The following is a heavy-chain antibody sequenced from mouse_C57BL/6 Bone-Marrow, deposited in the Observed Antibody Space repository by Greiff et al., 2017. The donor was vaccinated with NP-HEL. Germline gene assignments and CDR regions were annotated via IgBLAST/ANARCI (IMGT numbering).Heavy chain of an antibody. CDR3: ARYYYGSRGWDFEV. V-gene: IGHV1-72*01. J-gene: IGHJ1*03. CDR1: GYTFTSYW. D-gene: IGHD1-1*01. Sequence: QVQLQQPGADLVKPGASVKLSCKASGYTFTSYWMHWVKQRPGRGLEWIGRIYPNSGGTKFNEKFKTKATLTVDKPSSTAYMQLSSLTSEDSAVYYCARYYYGSRGWDFEVWGTGTTVTVSS. CDR2: IYPNSGGT.